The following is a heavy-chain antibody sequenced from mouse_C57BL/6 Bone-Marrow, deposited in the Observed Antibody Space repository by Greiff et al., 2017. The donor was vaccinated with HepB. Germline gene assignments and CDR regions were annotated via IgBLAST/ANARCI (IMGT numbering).Heavy chain of an antibody. J-gene: IGHJ2*01. V-gene: IGHV5-6*02. D-gene: IGHD2-10*02. Sequence: DVKLVESGGDLVKPGGSLKLSCAASGFTFSSYGMSWVRQTPDKRLEWVATISSGGSYTYYPDSVKGRFTISRDNAKNTLYLQMSSLKSEDTAMYYCARRGYGNYCFDYWGQGTTLTVSS. CDR1: GFTFSSYG. CDR3: ARRGYGNYCFDY. CDR2: ISSGGSYT.